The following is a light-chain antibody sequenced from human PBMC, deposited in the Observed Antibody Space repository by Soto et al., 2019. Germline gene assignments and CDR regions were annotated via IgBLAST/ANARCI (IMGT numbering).Light chain of an antibody. V-gene: IGKV1-12*01. CDR1: QCISSY. CDR2: DAS. J-gene: IGKJ5*01. CDR3: QQAASFPIT. Sequence: IQLTQSPSSLTASVGDRVTITCRASQCISSYLGWYQQKPGKAPNLLIYDASSLQSGVPSRFSGSGSGTDFTLTINGLQPEDFATYYCQQAASFPITFGQGTRLEIK.